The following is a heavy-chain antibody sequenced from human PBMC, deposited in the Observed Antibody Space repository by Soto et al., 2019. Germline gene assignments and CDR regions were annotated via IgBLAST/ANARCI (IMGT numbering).Heavy chain of an antibody. CDR2: IDWDDDK. CDR1: GFSLSTSGMC. CDR3: ARIHAGTTPYYYYYYGMDV. J-gene: IGHJ6*02. V-gene: IGHV2-70*01. Sequence: GSGPTLVNPTQTLTLTCTFSGFSLSTSGMCVSWIRQPPGKALEWLALIDWDDDKYYSTSLKTRLTISKDTSKNQVVLTMTNMDPEDTATYYCARIHAGTTPYYYYYYGMDVWGQGTTVTVSS. D-gene: IGHD1-7*01.